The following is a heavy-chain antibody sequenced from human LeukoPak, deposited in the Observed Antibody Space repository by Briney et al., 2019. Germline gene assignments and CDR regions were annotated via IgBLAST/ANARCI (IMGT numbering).Heavy chain of an antibody. Sequence: ASVKVSCKASGYTFSSYVISWVRQDPGQGLEWMGWISAYNGNTNYAQKLQGRVTMTTDTSTSTAYMELRSLRSDDTAVYYCARGGIKDCSSTSCLQHWGQGTLVTVSS. D-gene: IGHD2-2*01. CDR3: ARGGIKDCSSTSCLQH. J-gene: IGHJ1*01. V-gene: IGHV1-18*01. CDR2: ISAYNGNT. CDR1: GYTFSSYV.